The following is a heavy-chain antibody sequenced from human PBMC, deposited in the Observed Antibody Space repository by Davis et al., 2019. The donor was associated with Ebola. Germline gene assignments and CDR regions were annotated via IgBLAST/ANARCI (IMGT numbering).Heavy chain of an antibody. V-gene: IGHV1-18*04. CDR1: GYTFTSYG. Sequence: ASVKVSCKASGYTFTSYGISWARQAPGQGLEWMGWISAYNGNTNYAQKLQGRVTMTTDTSTSTAYMELRSLRSDDTAVYYCARGGCSGGSCYSADYWGQGTLVTVSS. D-gene: IGHD2-15*01. J-gene: IGHJ4*02. CDR3: ARGGCSGGSCYSADY. CDR2: ISAYNGNT.